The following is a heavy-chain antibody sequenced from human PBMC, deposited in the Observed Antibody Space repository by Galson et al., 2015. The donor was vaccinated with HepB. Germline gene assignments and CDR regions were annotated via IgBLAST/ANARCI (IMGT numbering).Heavy chain of an antibody. CDR3: ARVDYGDYGPFVDY. Sequence: SLRLSCAASGFTVSSNYMSWVRQAPGKGLEWVSVIYSGGSTYYADSVKGRFTISRDNSKNTLYLQMNSLRAEDTAVYYCARVDYGDYGPFVDYWGQGTLVTVSS. V-gene: IGHV3-66*01. D-gene: IGHD4-17*01. CDR1: GFTVSSNY. CDR2: IYSGGST. J-gene: IGHJ4*02.